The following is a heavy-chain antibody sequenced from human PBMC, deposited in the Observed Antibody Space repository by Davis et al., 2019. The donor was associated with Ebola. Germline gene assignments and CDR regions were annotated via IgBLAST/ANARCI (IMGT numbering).Heavy chain of an antibody. J-gene: IGHJ5*02. CDR1: GFTFSSYS. CDR2: ISSSSSYI. Sequence: GESLKISCAASGFTFSSYSMNWVRQAPGKGLEWVSSISSSSSYIYYADSVKGRFTISRDNAKNSLYLQMNSLRAEDTAVYYCARDVGYDFWSGYNWFDPWGQGTLVTVSS. CDR3: ARDVGYDFWSGYNWFDP. V-gene: IGHV3-21*01. D-gene: IGHD3-3*01.